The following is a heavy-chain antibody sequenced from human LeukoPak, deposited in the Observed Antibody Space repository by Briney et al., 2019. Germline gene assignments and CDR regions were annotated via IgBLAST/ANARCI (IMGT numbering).Heavy chain of an antibody. CDR1: GGTFSSYA. Sequence: SVKVSCKASGGTFSSYAISWVRQAPGQGLEWMGGIIPIFGTANYAQKFQGRVTITADESTSTAYIELSSLRSEDTAVYYCARVLAYDSSGYYFYYFDYWGQGTLVTVSS. V-gene: IGHV1-69*13. D-gene: IGHD3-22*01. J-gene: IGHJ4*02. CDR2: IIPIFGTA. CDR3: ARVLAYDSSGYYFYYFDY.